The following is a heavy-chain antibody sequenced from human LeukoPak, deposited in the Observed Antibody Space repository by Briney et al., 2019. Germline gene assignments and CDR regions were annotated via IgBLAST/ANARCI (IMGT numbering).Heavy chain of an antibody. CDR1: GFTFNSYW. D-gene: IGHD1/OR15-1a*01. J-gene: IGHJ3*02. CDR3: ARDAHTNIRGAFDI. V-gene: IGHV3-74*01. CDR2: INSDGSRT. Sequence: GGSLRLSCAASGFTFNSYWMHWVRQVPGKGLVWVSRINSDGSRTNYVDSAKGRFTISRDNAKNSLYLQMNSLRAEDTAVYYCARDAHTNIRGAFDIWGQGTMVTVSS.